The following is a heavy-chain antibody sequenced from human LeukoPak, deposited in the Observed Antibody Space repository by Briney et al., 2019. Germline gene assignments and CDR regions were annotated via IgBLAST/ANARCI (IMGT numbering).Heavy chain of an antibody. CDR3: ARDILDDYVPY. CDR1: GGSISSSSYY. CDR2: IYYSGST. Sequence: SETLSLTCTVSGGSISSSSYYWGWIRQPPGKGLEWIGSIYYSGSTYYNPSLKSRVTISVDTSKNQFSLKLSSVTAADTAVYYCARDILDDYVPYWGQGTLVTVSS. J-gene: IGHJ4*02. D-gene: IGHD3-16*01. V-gene: IGHV4-39*07.